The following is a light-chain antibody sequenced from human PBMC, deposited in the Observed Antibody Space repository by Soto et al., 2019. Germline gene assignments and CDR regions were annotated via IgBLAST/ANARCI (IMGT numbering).Light chain of an antibody. CDR3: QQSET. J-gene: IGKJ1*01. V-gene: IGKV3-20*01. CDR2: GAS. CDR1: QSVSSTY. Sequence: EIVLTQSPGTLSLSPGERAALSCRASQSVSSTYLAWYQQKPGQAPRLLIYGASSRATGIPDRFSGSGSGTDFTLTIGRLEPEDFAVYYCQQSETFGQGTKVEIK.